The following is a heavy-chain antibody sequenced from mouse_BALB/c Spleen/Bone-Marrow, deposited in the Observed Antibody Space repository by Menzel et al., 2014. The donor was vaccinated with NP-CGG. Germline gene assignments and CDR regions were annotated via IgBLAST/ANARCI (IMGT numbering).Heavy chain of an antibody. D-gene: IGHD1-1*01. V-gene: IGHV1-14*01. Sequence: EVQRVESGPELVKPGASVKMSCKASGYTFTGYVMHWVKQKPGQGLEWIGYINPYNDGTEYNEKFKGKATLTSDKSSSTAYMELSSLTSEDSAVYCCARGSWDRYAMDYWGQETSVTVSS. J-gene: IGHJ4*01. CDR3: ARGSWDRYAMDY. CDR2: INPYNDGT. CDR1: GYTFTGYV.